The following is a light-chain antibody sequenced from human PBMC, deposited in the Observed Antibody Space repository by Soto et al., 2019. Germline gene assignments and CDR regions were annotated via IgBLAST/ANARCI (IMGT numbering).Light chain of an antibody. CDR1: SSDVGSYNL. J-gene: IGLJ2*01. CDR2: EGS. Sequence: QSALTQPASVSGSPGQSITISCTGTSSDVGSYNLVSWYQQHPGKAPKLMINEGSKRPSGVSNRFSGSKSGNTASLTISGLQAEDEADYYCCSYAGSSIVVFGGGTKVTVL. V-gene: IGLV2-23*01. CDR3: CSYAGSSIVV.